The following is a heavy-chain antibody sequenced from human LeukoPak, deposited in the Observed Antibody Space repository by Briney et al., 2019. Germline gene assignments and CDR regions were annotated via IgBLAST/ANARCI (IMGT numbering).Heavy chain of an antibody. D-gene: IGHD3-22*01. CDR2: IYYSGST. CDR3: ARDRGFSYYYDSSGYHSPFAY. J-gene: IGHJ4*02. V-gene: IGHV4-31*03. CDR1: GGSISSGGYC. Sequence: SETLSLTCTVSGGSISSGGYCWSWIRQHPGKGLEWIGYIYYSGSTYYNPSLKSRVTISVDTSKNQFSLKLSSVTAADTAVYYCARDRGFSYYYDSSGYHSPFAYWGQGTLVTVSS.